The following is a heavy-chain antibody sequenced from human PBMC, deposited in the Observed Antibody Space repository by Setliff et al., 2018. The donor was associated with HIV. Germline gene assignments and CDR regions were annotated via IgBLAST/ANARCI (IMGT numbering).Heavy chain of an antibody. CDR1: GFSVSDDW. V-gene: IGHV3-7*03. Sequence: PGGSLRLSCAASGFSVSDDWMSWVRQAPGKGLEWVANINQDASKKYYVDSVKGRFTISRDNAKNSLSLQMNSLRVEDTAVYFCATILVNQQPYRYFDYWGQGTLVTVSS. D-gene: IGHD6-13*01. CDR2: INQDASKK. J-gene: IGHJ4*02. CDR3: ATILVNQQPYRYFDY.